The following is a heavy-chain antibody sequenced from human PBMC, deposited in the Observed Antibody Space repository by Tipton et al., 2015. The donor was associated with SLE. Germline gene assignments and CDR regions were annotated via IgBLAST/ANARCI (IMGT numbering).Heavy chain of an antibody. J-gene: IGHJ3*02. CDR1: GGSISSGGYY. CDR3: ARGAKGAFDI. Sequence: LRLSCTVSGGSISSGGYYWSWIRQHPGKGLEWIGYIYYSGSTYYNPSLKSRVTISVDRSKNQFSLKLSSVTAADTAVYYCARGAKGAFDIWGQGTMVTVSS. CDR2: IYYSGST. V-gene: IGHV4-31*03.